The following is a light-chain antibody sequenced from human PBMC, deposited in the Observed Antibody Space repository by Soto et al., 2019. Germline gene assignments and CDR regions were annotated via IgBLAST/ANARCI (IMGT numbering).Light chain of an antibody. CDR1: QRIGDW. V-gene: IGKV1-5*03. Sequence: DIQLTQSPSTLSASLGDRVTITCRASQRIGDWLAWYRQKPGKAPKLLIFKASTLEPGVPPRFSGSGSGTEFTLTISGLPPDDFATYSFQQYYSYPRTFGQGTKVEIK. J-gene: IGKJ1*01. CDR3: QQYYSYPRT. CDR2: KAS.